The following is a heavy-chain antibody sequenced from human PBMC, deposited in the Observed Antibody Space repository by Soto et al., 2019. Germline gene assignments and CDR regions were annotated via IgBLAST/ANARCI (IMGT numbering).Heavy chain of an antibody. J-gene: IGHJ6*02. Sequence: SVKVSCKASGVTFSSYAISWVRQAPGQGLEWMGGIIPIFGTANYAQKFQGRVTITADESTSTAYMELSSLRSEDTAVYYCARERLWFGELNYYYYGMDVWGQGTTVTVSS. CDR3: ARERLWFGELNYYYYGMDV. CDR1: GVTFSSYA. CDR2: IIPIFGTA. D-gene: IGHD3-10*01. V-gene: IGHV1-69*13.